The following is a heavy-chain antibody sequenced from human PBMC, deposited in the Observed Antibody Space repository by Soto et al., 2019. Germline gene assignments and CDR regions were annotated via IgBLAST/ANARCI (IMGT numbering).Heavy chain of an antibody. CDR1: GYTFVTYG. CDR3: ALGQYFDY. D-gene: IGHD4-4*01. V-gene: IGHV1-18*01. J-gene: IGHJ4*02. CDR2: ISPFSGDT. Sequence: QVQLVQSGAEVKKPGASVTVSCKASGYTFVTYGIAWVRQAPGQGLEWIGWISPFSGDTSYAQKFQGRVTMTTDTSTSTAYMELRTLTSDDTAVYYCALGQYFDYWGQGTLVTVSS.